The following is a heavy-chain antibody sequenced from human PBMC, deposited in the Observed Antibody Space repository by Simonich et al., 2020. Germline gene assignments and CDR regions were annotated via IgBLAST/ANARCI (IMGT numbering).Heavy chain of an antibody. CDR2: ISSSSSYL. Sequence: EVQLVESGGGLVKPVGSLRLSCAASGFTFSSYSMNWVRHAPGKGVEWVSSISSSSSYLYYADSVKGRFTISRDNAKNSLYLQMNSLRAEDTAVYYCARARGDSSSWYFDYWGQGTLVTVSS. V-gene: IGHV3-21*01. CDR1: GFTFSSYS. J-gene: IGHJ4*02. CDR3: ARARGDSSSWYFDY. D-gene: IGHD6-13*01.